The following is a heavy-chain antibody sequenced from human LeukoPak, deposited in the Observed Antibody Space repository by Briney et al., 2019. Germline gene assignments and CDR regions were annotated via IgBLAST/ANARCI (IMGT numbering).Heavy chain of an antibody. CDR3: AKDFYDSSGYFDY. V-gene: IGHV3-23*01. D-gene: IGHD3-22*01. CDR1: GFTFSSYA. CDR2: ISGSGGST. Sequence: GGSLRLSCAASGFTFSSYAMSWVRQAPGKGLEWVSAISGSGGSTYYADSVKGRFTISRDNSKNTLYLLMNSLRAEDTAVYYCAKDFYDSSGYFDYWGQGTLVTVSS. J-gene: IGHJ4*02.